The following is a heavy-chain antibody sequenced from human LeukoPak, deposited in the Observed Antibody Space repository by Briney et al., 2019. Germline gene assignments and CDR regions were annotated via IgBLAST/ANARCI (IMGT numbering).Heavy chain of an antibody. J-gene: IGHJ4*02. Sequence: SETLSLTCTVSGGSISSSSYYWGWIRQPPGKGLEWIGSIYYSGSTYYNPSLKSRVTISVDTSKNQFSLKLSSVTAADTAVYYCARDAYYYGSGSYYWGQGTLVTVSS. D-gene: IGHD3-10*01. CDR1: GGSISSSSYY. CDR2: IYYSGST. CDR3: ARDAYYYGSGSYY. V-gene: IGHV4-39*07.